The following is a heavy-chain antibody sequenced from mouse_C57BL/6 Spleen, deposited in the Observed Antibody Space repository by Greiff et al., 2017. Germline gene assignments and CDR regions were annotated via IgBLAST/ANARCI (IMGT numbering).Heavy chain of an antibody. CDR1: GYTFTSYW. D-gene: IGHD1-1*01. Sequence: QVQLQQPGAELVKPGASVKLSCKASGYTFTSYWMQWVKQRPGQGLEWIGEIDPSDSYTNYNQKFKGKATLTVDTSSSTAYMQLSSLTSEDSAVYYCARSDYYGSSSRGFAYWGQGTLVTVSA. CDR3: ARSDYYGSSSRGFAY. V-gene: IGHV1-50*01. J-gene: IGHJ3*01. CDR2: IDPSDSYT.